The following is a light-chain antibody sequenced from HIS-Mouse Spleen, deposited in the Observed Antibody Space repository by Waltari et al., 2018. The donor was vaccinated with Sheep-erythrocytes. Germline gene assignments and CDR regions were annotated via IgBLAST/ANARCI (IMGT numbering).Light chain of an antibody. CDR3: PPSSLSPLT. CDR1: QSISSW. CDR2: KAS. J-gene: IGKJ4*01. Sequence: DIQSTQSPSTLSASVGDRVTITCRASQSISSWLAWYQQKPGKAPKLLIYKASSLAPGVPSRFSGSGSGTEFTLTISRLPPSAFSPSSFPPSSLSPLTFGGGTKVEI. V-gene: IGKV1-5*03.